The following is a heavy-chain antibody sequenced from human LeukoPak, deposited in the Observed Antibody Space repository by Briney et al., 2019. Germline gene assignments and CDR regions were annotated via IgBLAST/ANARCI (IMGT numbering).Heavy chain of an antibody. CDR1: GFTVSSNY. J-gene: IGHJ4*02. V-gene: IGHV3-66*01. CDR2: IYSGGST. CDR3: ARDGGDSGSYYNY. Sequence: GGSLRLSCAASGFTVSSNYMSWVRQAPGKGLEWVSVIYSGGSTYYADSVKGRFTISRDNSKNTLYLQMNSLRAEDTAVYYCARDGGDSGSYYNYWGQGTLVTVSS. D-gene: IGHD1-26*01.